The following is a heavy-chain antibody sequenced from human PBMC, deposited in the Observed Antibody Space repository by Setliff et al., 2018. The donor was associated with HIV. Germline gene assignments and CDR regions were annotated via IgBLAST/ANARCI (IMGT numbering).Heavy chain of an antibody. D-gene: IGHD3-3*01. CDR3: AKEHGTIYGVIKAHFDY. CDR1: EFTFSGYG. V-gene: IGHV3-23*01. CDR2: MSGSGSST. J-gene: IGHJ4*02. Sequence: LGLSCAASEFTFSGYGMSWLRQAPGKGLEWLSGMSGSGSSTYYADSVKGRFTISRDNSKKTLYLQMNSLRAEDTAVYYCAKEHGTIYGVIKAHFDYWGQGALVTVSS.